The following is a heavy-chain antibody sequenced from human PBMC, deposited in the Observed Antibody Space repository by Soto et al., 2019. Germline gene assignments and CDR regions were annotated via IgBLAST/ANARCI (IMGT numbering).Heavy chain of an antibody. CDR1: GGTFSSYA. Sequence: SVKVSCKASGGTFSSYAISWVRQAPGQGLEWMGGIIPIFGTANYAQKFQGRVTITADKSTSTAYMELSSLRSEDTAVYYCARGYDSSGFRVAPKIYYYYGMDVWGQGTTVNVSS. V-gene: IGHV1-69*06. J-gene: IGHJ6*02. D-gene: IGHD3-22*01. CDR3: ARGYDSSGFRVAPKIYYYYGMDV. CDR2: IIPIFGTA.